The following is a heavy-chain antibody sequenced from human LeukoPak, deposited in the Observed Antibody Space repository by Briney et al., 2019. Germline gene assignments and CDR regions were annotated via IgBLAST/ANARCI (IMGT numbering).Heavy chain of an antibody. J-gene: IGHJ4*02. D-gene: IGHD6-6*01. V-gene: IGHV1-69*04. CDR1: GGTFSSYT. Sequence: SVTVSCKASGGTFSSYTISWVRQAPGQGLEWMGRIIPILGIANYAQKFQGRVTITADKSTSTAYMELSSLRSEDTAVYYCAREAQRYSSSSPYYFDYWGQGTLVTVSS. CDR2: IIPILGIA. CDR3: AREAQRYSSSSPYYFDY.